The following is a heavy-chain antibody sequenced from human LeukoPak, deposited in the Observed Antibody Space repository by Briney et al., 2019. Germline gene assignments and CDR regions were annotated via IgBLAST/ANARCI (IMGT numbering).Heavy chain of an antibody. CDR3: ARVFVFWYFDL. Sequence: SATLSFTCTVSDGSISSYYCSLIQLPAEKLLELIGRIHSSGSTTYNPSLKSRVTMSVDTSKNKFSLKLSSVTAADTAVYYCARVFVFWYFDLWGRGTGVTVS. V-gene: IGHV4-4*07. J-gene: IGHJ2*01. D-gene: IGHD3-3*01. CDR2: IHSSGST. CDR1: DGSISSYY.